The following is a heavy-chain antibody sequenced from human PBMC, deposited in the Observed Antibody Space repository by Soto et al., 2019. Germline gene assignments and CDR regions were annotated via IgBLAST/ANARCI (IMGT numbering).Heavy chain of an antibody. CDR3: ARGGGRYGTGLAFDI. V-gene: IGHV4-59*01. Sequence: SESLSLTCTVSGGSISSYYWSWIRQPPGKGLEWIGYIYYSGSTNYNPSLKSRVTISVDTSKNQFSLKLSSVTAADTAVYYCARGGGRYGTGLAFDIWGQGTMVTVSS. D-gene: IGHD6-19*01. J-gene: IGHJ3*02. CDR2: IYYSGST. CDR1: GGSISSYY.